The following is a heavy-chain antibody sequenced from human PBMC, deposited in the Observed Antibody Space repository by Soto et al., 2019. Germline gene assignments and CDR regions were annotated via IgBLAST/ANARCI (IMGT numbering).Heavy chain of an antibody. CDR3: ARDCSGGSCYSEYFQH. V-gene: IGHV1-3*01. CDR1: GYTFTSYA. CDR2: INAGNGNT. J-gene: IGHJ1*01. D-gene: IGHD2-15*01. Sequence: EASVKVSCKASGYTFTSYAMHWVCQAPGQRLEWMGWINAGNGNTKYSQKFQGRVTITRDTSASTAYMELSSLRSEDTAVYYCARDCSGGSCYSEYFQHWGQGTLVTVSS.